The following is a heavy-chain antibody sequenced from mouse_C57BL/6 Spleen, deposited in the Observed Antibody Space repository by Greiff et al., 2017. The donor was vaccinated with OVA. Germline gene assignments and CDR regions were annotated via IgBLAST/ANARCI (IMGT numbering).Heavy chain of an antibody. CDR2: IWTGGGT. CDR3: ARTVAPYAMDY. CDR1: GFSLTSYA. D-gene: IGHD1-1*01. Sequence: VQLQQSGPGLVAPSPSLSITCTVSGFSLTSYAISWVRQPPGKGLEWLGVIWTGGGTHYNSALNSRLSISKDNSKSQVFLKMNSLQTDDTARYYCARTVAPYAMDYWGQGTSVTVSS. V-gene: IGHV2-9-1*01. J-gene: IGHJ4*01.